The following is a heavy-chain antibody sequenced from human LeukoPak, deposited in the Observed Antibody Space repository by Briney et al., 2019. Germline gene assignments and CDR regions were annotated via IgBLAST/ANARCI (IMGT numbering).Heavy chain of an antibody. CDR2: IYHSGST. CDR1: GGSISSSSYY. D-gene: IGHD6-19*01. Sequence: SETLSLTCTVSGGSISSSSYYWGWIRQPPGKGLEWIGSIYHSGSTYYNPSLKSRVTISVDTSKNQFSLKLSSVTAADTAVYYCARDRGSGWGQGTLVTVSS. V-gene: IGHV4-39*07. J-gene: IGHJ4*02. CDR3: ARDRGSG.